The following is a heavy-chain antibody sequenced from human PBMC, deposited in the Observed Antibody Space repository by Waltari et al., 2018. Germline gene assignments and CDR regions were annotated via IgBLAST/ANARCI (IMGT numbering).Heavy chain of an antibody. D-gene: IGHD3-16*01. CDR1: GFTLSTYW. CDR2: IKPDGSDK. J-gene: IGHJ4*02. CDR3: ARKGGADY. Sequence: EVQLVESGGGLVQPGGSLVLCWAASGFTLSTYWMSWVRQAPGKGLEWVANIKPDGSDKYYVDSVKGRFTISRDNAKNSLYLQMNSLRAEDTAVYYCARKGGADYWGQGILVTVSS. V-gene: IGHV3-7*01.